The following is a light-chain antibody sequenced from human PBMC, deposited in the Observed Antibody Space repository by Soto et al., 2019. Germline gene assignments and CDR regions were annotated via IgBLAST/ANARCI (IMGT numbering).Light chain of an antibody. CDR3: QQYHKWHPIT. V-gene: IGKV3-15*01. J-gene: IGKJ5*01. CDR1: QSVDGY. Sequence: SVSLGESATLSCRASQSVDGYLAWYQQKPGQAPRLLIYGASTRATGVTARFRGGGSGTEFTLTISSLKSEDSAVYYCQQYHKWHPITFGQGTRLEIK. CDR2: GAS.